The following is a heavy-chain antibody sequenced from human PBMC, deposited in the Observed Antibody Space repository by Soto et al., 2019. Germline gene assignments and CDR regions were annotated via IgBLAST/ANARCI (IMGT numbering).Heavy chain of an antibody. V-gene: IGHV1-2*04. CDR1: GYTFTGYY. CDR3: ARVSQHASGVFSRSSPDQRHYGMDV. CDR2: INPNSGGT. J-gene: IGHJ6*02. D-gene: IGHD6-13*01. Sequence: GASVKVSCKASGYTFTGYYMHWVRQAPGQGLEWMGWINPNSGGTNYAQKFQGWVTMTRDTSISTAYMELSRLRSDDTAVYYCARVSQHASGVFSRSSPDQRHYGMDVWGQGTTVTVSS.